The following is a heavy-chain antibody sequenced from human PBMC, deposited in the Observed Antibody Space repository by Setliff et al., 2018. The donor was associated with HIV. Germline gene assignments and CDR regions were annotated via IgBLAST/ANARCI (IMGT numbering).Heavy chain of an antibody. J-gene: IGHJ4*02. CDR3: ANREVRGVIGH. D-gene: IGHD3-10*01. CDR2: ISSSSKTI. V-gene: IGHV3-48*04. Sequence: PGGSLRLSCTGSGFTFSDYSMNWVRQAPGKGLEWVAYISSSSKTILYADSVKGRFTISRDNAKNSLYLQMNSLRAEDTAVYYCANREVRGVIGHWGQGTLVTVSS. CDR1: GFTFSDYS.